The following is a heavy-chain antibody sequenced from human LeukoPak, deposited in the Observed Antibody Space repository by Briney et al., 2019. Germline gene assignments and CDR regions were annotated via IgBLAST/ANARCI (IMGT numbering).Heavy chain of an antibody. CDR2: INPNSGGT. CDR3: ARDIAAAGSNWFDP. Sequence: GASVKVSCKASGYTFTGYYMHWVRQAPGQGLEWMGWINPNSGGTNYAQKFQGRVTMTRDTSISTAYMELSRLRSDDTAVYYCARDIAAAGSNWFDPWGQGILVTVSS. V-gene: IGHV1-2*02. CDR1: GYTFTGYY. J-gene: IGHJ5*02. D-gene: IGHD6-13*01.